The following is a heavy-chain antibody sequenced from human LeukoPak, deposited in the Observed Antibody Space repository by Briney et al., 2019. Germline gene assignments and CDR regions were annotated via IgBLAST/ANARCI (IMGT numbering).Heavy chain of an antibody. CDR3: ARSGYYDSSGYLDY. D-gene: IGHD3-22*01. V-gene: IGHV3-64*01. J-gene: IGHJ4*02. Sequence: PGGSLRLSCAASGFTFSSYAMHWVRQAPGKGLEYVPAISSNGGSTYYANSVKGRFTISRDNSKNTLYLQMGSLRAEDMAVYYCARSGYYDSSGYLDYWGQGTLVTVSS. CDR1: GFTFSSYA. CDR2: ISSNGGST.